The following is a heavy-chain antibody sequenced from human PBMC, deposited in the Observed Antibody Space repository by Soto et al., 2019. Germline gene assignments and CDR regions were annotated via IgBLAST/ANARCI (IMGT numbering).Heavy chain of an antibody. CDR3: ARAPDR. V-gene: IGHV4-30-2*01. Sequence: SETLSLTCAVSGGSISSGGYSWSWIRQPPGKGLEWIGYIYHSGSTYYNPSLKSRVTISVDRSKNQFSLKLSSVTAADTAVYYSARAPDRWGQGTLVTLSS. CDR1: GGSISSGGYS. CDR2: IYHSGST. J-gene: IGHJ5*02.